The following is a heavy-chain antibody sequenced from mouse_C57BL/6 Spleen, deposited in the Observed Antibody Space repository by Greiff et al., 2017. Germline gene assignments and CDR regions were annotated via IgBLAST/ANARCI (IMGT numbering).Heavy chain of an antibody. V-gene: IGHV1-55*01. CDR1: GYTFTSYW. Sequence: QVQLQQPGAELVKPGASVKMSCKASGYTFTSYWITWVKQRPGQGLEWIGDIYPGSGSTNYNEKFKSKATLTVDTSSSTAYMQLSSLTSDDSAVYYCARGIYCYGSRPLYYFDYWGQGTTLTVSS. D-gene: IGHD1-1*01. CDR3: ARGIYCYGSRPLYYFDY. J-gene: IGHJ2*01. CDR2: IYPGSGST.